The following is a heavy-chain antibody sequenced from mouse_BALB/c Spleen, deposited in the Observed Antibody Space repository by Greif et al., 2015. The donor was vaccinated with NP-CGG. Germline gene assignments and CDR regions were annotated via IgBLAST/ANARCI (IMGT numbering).Heavy chain of an antibody. D-gene: IGHD1-1*01. V-gene: IGHV2-6-7*01. CDR2: IWGDGST. J-gene: IGHJ4*01. Sequence: VKVVESGPGLVAPSQSLSITRTVSGFSLTGYGVNWVRQPPGKGLEWLGMIWGDGSTDYNSALKSRLSISKDNSKSXVFLKMNSLQTGDTARYYCARESYYGSTYYAMDYWGQGTSVTVSS. CDR3: ARESYYGSTYYAMDY. CDR1: GFSLTGYG.